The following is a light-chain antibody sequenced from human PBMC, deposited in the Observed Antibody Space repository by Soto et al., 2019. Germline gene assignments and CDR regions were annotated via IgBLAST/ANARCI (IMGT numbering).Light chain of an antibody. Sequence: DIVLTQSPGTLSLSPGERATLSCRASQSVSSKYLAWYQQKPGQPPRVLIYGTSIRATGIPERFSGGGSGTDFTPTITRLESEDFSVYYWQQYGSSLFTFGPGTKVDFK. CDR3: QQYGSSLFT. V-gene: IGKV3-20*01. J-gene: IGKJ3*01. CDR1: QSVSSKY. CDR2: GTS.